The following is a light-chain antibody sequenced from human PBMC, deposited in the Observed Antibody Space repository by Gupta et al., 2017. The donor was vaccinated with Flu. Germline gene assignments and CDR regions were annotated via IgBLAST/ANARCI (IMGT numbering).Light chain of an antibody. J-gene: IGKJ1*01. Sequence: PATLSLSPGERATLSCRTSQSCSSYFAWYPHKPGQALRLIIYEASNRATGITARFSGSGSGTDFTLIISRLEPEDFAVYYCQQRGSSPFTFGHGTKVEI. CDR1: QSCSSY. CDR3: QQRGSSPFT. CDR2: EAS. V-gene: IGKV3-11*01.